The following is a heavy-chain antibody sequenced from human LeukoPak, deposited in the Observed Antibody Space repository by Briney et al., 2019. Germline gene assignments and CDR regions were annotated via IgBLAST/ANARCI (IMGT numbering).Heavy chain of an antibody. CDR3: ARGRAVVSPNFFDY. Sequence: SVKVSCKASGGTFTSYAISWVRQAPGQGLEWMGGIIPIFGTANYAQKFQGRVTITADKSTSTAYMELSSLRAEDTAVYFCARGRAVVSPNFFDYWGQGTLVTVSS. D-gene: IGHD3-10*01. V-gene: IGHV1-69*06. J-gene: IGHJ4*02. CDR1: GGTFTSYA. CDR2: IIPIFGTA.